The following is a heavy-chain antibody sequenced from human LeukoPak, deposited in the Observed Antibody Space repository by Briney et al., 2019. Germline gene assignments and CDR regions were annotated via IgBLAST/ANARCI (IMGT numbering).Heavy chain of an antibody. D-gene: IGHD2-2*01. CDR3: ASWRVYCSSTSCYEHYYYGMDV. J-gene: IGHJ6*02. V-gene: IGHV1-18*01. CDR2: ISAYNGDT. Sequence: ASVQVSCKTSGYIFAHNGISWVRQAPGQGPEWMGWISAYNGDTNYAQNFQGRVTMTRDTSTSTVYMELRSLRSDDTAVYYCASWRVYCSSTSCYEHYYYGMDVWGQGTTVTVSS. CDR1: GYIFAHNG.